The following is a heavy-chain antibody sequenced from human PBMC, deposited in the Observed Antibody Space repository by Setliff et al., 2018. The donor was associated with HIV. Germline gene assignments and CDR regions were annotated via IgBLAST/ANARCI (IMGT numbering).Heavy chain of an antibody. J-gene: IGHJ4*02. CDR2: IYYSGST. D-gene: IGHD4-17*01. CDR1: GGSIWNYY. Sequence: PSETLSLTCTVSGGSIWNYYWSWIRQPPGKGLEWIGTIYYSGSTNYNPSLKSRVTISVDTSKNQFSLKLSSVTAADTAVYYCARDYAGYFDYWGQGTLVTVSS. V-gene: IGHV4-59*12. CDR3: ARDYAGYFDY.